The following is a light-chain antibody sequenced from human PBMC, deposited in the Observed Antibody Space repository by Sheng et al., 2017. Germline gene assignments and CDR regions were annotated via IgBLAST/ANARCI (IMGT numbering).Light chain of an antibody. V-gene: IGKV1-39*01. J-gene: IGKJ4*01. CDR1: QSINSH. CDR3: QQSYSAPLT. Sequence: DIQMTQSPSSLSASVGDRVTITCRASQSINSHLNWYQQKPGKAPKLVIHAASSIQSGVPSRFSGSGSGTDFTLTISSLQPEDFATYYCQQSYSAPLTFGGGTKVEIK. CDR2: AAS.